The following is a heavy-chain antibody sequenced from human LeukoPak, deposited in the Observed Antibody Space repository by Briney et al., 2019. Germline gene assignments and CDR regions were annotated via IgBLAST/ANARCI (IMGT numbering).Heavy chain of an antibody. J-gene: IGHJ6*02. D-gene: IGHD7-27*01. CDR3: ARVHWDYYYGMDV. CDR1: GYTFTGYY. Sequence: GASVKVSCKASGYTFTGYYMHWVRQAPGQGLEWMGRINPNSGGTNYAQKFQGRVTMTRDTSISTAYMELSRLRSDDTAVYYCARVHWDYYYGMDVWGQGTTVTVSS. V-gene: IGHV1-2*06. CDR2: INPNSGGT.